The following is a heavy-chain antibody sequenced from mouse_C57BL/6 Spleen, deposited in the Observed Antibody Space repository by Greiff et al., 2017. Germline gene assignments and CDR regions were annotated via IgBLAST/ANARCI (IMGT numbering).Heavy chain of an antibody. J-gene: IGHJ1*03. CDR2: IDPNSGGT. CDR1: GYTFTSYW. D-gene: IGHD1-1*01. V-gene: IGHV1-72*01. CDR3: ARSTTVVATGGYFDV. Sequence: VQLQQPGAELVKPGASVKLSCKASGYTFTSYWMHWVKQRPGRGLEWIGRIDPNSGGTKYNEKFKSKATLTVDKPSSTAYMQLSSLTSEDSAVYYCARSTTVVATGGYFDVWGTGTTVTVSS.